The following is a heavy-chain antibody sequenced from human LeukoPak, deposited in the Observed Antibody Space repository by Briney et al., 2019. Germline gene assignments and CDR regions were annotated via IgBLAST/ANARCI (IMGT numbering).Heavy chain of an antibody. Sequence: GGSLRLSCAASGFTVSSNYMSWVRQAPGKGLEGVGFIRSKAYGGTKEYAASVKGRFTISRDDSKSIAYLQMNSLKTEDTAVYYCTSSLWFGELMPYWGQGTLVTVSS. D-gene: IGHD3-10*01. J-gene: IGHJ4*02. CDR3: TSSLWFGELMPY. CDR1: GFTVSSNY. CDR2: IRSKAYGGTK. V-gene: IGHV3-49*04.